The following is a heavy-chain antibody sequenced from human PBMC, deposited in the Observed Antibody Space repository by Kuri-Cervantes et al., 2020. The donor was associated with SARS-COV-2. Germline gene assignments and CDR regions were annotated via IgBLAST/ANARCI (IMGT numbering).Heavy chain of an antibody. J-gene: IGHJ3*02. CDR1: GFIFSDYF. V-gene: IGHV3-30-3*01. CDR3: ARDSPNAFDI. CDR2: ISYDASNK. Sequence: GGSLRLSCAASGFIFSDYFLHWVRQAPGKGLEWVAVISYDASNKYYADSVKGRFTISRDNAKNSLYLQMNSLRAEDTAVYYCARDSPNAFDIWGQGTMVTVSS.